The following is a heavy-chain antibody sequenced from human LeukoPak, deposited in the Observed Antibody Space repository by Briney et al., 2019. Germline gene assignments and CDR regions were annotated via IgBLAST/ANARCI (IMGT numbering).Heavy chain of an antibody. Sequence: GGSLRLSCAASGFTFSSYAMSWVRQAPGKGLEWVSAISGSGGSTYYADSVKGRFTISRDNAKNSLYLQMNSLRAEDTAVYYCACGDSSGWYEGGWFDPWGQGTLVTVSS. CDR3: ACGDSSGWYEGGWFDP. CDR1: GFTFSSYA. CDR2: ISGSGGST. D-gene: IGHD6-19*01. J-gene: IGHJ5*02. V-gene: IGHV3-23*01.